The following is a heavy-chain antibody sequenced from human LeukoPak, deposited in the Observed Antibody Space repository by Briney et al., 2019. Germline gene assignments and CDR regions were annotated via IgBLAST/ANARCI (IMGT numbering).Heavy chain of an antibody. CDR2: IYHSGST. J-gene: IGHJ4*02. D-gene: IGHD3-22*01. Sequence: GTLRLSCAASGFTFSSYGMSWVRQPPGKGLEWIGEIYHSGSTNYNPSLKTRVTISVDKSKNQFSLKLSSVTAADTAVYYCARFYYDSSGSLLYFDYWGQGTLVTVSS. CDR3: ARFYYDSSGSLLYFDY. V-gene: IGHV4-4*02. CDR1: GFTFSSYGM.